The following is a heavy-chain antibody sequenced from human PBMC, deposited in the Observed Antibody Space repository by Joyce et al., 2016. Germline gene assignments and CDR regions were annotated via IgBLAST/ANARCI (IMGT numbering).Heavy chain of an antibody. CDR1: GYAFTKYN. CDR2: MNPCRGET. CDR3: AGFAGAAAGYNWFDP. Sequence: QVQLVQSGAEVKKPGASVKVSCKASGYAFTKYNIHWERQATGQGLEWIGWMNPCRGETGFTQRFQGRVTLTWNTSISTTYMDLRSLRSEDTAVYYCAGFAGAAAGYNWFDPWGQGTLVTVSS. D-gene: IGHD6-13*01. J-gene: IGHJ5*02. V-gene: IGHV1-8*01.